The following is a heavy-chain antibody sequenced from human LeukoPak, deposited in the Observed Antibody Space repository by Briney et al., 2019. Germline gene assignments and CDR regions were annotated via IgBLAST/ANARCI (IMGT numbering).Heavy chain of an antibody. J-gene: IGHJ3*02. CDR3: ARADRSGYFGNVVAFDI. CDR2: IHISGST. D-gene: IGHD3-22*01. CDR1: SGSINSGSYS. Sequence: PSETLSLTCTVSSGSINSGSYSWTWIRQPAGKGLEWIGRIHISGSTDYTPSLKSRVPISVDTSKNQFSLKLSSVTAADTAVYYCARADRSGYFGNVVAFDIWGQGTMVTVSS. V-gene: IGHV4-61*02.